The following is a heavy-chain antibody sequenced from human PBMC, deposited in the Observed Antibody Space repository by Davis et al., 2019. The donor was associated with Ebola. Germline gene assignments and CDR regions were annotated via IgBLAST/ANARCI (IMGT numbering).Heavy chain of an antibody. CDR3: AKPATVTTFGPIDY. CDR1: GFTFSSSA. CDR2: ISYDGSDK. Sequence: GESLKISCAASGFTFSSSAMHWVRQAPGKGLEWVAVISYDGSDKFYADSVKGRFTISRDNSKNTLYLQMNSLRAEDTAVYYCAKPATVTTFGPIDYWGQGALVTVSS. D-gene: IGHD4-17*01. V-gene: IGHV3-30*07. J-gene: IGHJ4*02.